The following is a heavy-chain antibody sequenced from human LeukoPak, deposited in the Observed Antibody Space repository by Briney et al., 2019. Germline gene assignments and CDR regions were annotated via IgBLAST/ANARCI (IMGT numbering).Heavy chain of an antibody. CDR3: ARRFFWSGPSDYFDY. CDR1: GGSISTYY. CDR2: IYYTGST. Sequence: PLETLSLTCTVSGGSISTYYWSWIRQPPGKGLEWIGNIYYTGSTIYNPSLESRVTMSVDTSENQFSLNLTSVTAADTAVYYCARRFFWSGPSDYFDYWGQGTLVTVSS. V-gene: IGHV4-59*08. J-gene: IGHJ4*02. D-gene: IGHD3-3*01.